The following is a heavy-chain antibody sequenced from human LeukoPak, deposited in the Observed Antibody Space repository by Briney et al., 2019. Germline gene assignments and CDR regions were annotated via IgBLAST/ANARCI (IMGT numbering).Heavy chain of an antibody. CDR2: ISGSGGTT. CDR3: AKSWIRVGSFDY. J-gene: IGHJ4*02. CDR1: GFTFDTHA. Sequence: GGSLRLSCAASGFTFDTHAMSWVRQAPGKGLEWVSTISGSGGTTNYADSVKGRFTISRDNSKDTLYLQMNSPRAEDTAVYYCAKSWIRVGSFDYWGQGTLVTVSS. V-gene: IGHV3-23*01. D-gene: IGHD5-18*01.